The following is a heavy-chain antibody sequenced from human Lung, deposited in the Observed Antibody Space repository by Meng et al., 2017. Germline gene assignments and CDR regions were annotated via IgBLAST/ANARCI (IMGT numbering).Heavy chain of an antibody. CDR2: ISSGSSYI. V-gene: IGHV3-21*03. CDR1: GFTFSDYS. Sequence: EVQLVESGGGLVKPWGSLTRSCAASGFTFSDYSMNWVRQAPGKGLEWVSSISSGSSYIYYADSVKGRFTISRDNAKNSLYLHMNSLRVEDTGLYYCARDYGGNSGRYWGQGTLVTVSS. J-gene: IGHJ4*02. CDR3: ARDYGGNSGRY. D-gene: IGHD4-23*01.